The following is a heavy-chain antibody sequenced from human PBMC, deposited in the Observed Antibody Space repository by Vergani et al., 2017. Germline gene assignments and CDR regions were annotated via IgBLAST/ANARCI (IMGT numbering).Heavy chain of an antibody. CDR1: GYSISSGYY. V-gene: IGHV4-38-2*02. Sequence: QVQLQESGPGLVKPSETLSLTCTVSGYSISSGYYWGWIRQPPWKGLEWIGSIYHSGSTYYNPSLKSRVTISVDTSKNQFSLKLSSVTAADTAVYYCARVVAAKYQLLSPDYWGQGTLVTVSS. J-gene: IGHJ4*02. D-gene: IGHD2-2*01. CDR2: IYHSGST. CDR3: ARVVAAKYQLLSPDY.